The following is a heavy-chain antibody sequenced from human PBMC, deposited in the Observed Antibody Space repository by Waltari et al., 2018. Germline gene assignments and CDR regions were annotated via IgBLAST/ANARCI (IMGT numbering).Heavy chain of an antibody. CDR2: ISSSSAYS. D-gene: IGHD2-21*02. CDR1: GVNFDYSS. J-gene: IGHJ4*02. CDR3: ARRFCSGGDCYWIFDF. Sequence: EVQLVESGGGLVKPGGSLRLSCVASGVNFDYSSLNWVRQAPGKGRELVAYISSSSAYSYYADSVKGRFTVSRDNARNSLYLQMNSLRAEDSGLYYCARRFCSGGDCYWIFDFWGQGTLVTVSS. V-gene: IGHV3-21*01.